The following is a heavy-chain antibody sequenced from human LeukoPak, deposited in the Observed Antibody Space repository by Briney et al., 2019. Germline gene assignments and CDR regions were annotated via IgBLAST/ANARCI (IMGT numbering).Heavy chain of an antibody. V-gene: IGHV4-39*07. J-gene: IGHJ4*02. CDR2: IYYSGST. Sequence: SETLSLTCTVSGGSISSSFYYWGWIRQPPGKGLEWIGSIYYSGSTYYNPSLKRRVTISVDTSKNPFSLKLSSVTAADTAVYYCARDMAEAGYFDSWGQGTLVTVSS. CDR3: ARDMAEAGYFDS. CDR1: GGSISSSFYY. D-gene: IGHD6-19*01.